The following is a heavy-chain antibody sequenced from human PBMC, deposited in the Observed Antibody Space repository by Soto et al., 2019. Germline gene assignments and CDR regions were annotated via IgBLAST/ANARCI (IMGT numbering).Heavy chain of an antibody. CDR3: ARVRDKYYYDSSGYYPPGFYFDY. Sequence: SETLSLTCTVSGGSISSGGYYWSWIRQHPGKGLEWIGYIYYSGSTYYNPSLKSRVTISVDTSKNQFSLKLSSVTAADTAVYYCARVRDKYYYDSSGYYPPGFYFDYWGQGTLVTVSS. D-gene: IGHD3-22*01. CDR2: IYYSGST. J-gene: IGHJ4*02. CDR1: GGSISSGGYY. V-gene: IGHV4-31*03.